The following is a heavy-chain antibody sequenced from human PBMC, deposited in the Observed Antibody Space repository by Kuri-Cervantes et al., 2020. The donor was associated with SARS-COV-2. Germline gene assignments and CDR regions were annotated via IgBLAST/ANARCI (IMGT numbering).Heavy chain of an antibody. D-gene: IGHD3-22*01. CDR1: GFTFSSHA. Sequence: GGSLRLSCAASGFTFSSHAMSWVRQAPGKGLEWVSLITDNGGSTYYADSVKGRFTISRDNSKNSLYLQMNSLRTEDTALYYCAKDRAYDSSGYFRGMDVWGQGTTVTVSS. V-gene: IGHV3-43*02. CDR2: ITDNGGST. J-gene: IGHJ6*02. CDR3: AKDRAYDSSGYFRGMDV.